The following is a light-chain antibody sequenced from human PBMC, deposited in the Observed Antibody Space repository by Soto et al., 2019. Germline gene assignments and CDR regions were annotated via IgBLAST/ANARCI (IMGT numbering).Light chain of an antibody. CDR3: QQYGSSPQT. CDR1: QSVSSNY. CDR2: GAS. V-gene: IGKV3-20*01. Sequence: EIVLTQSPGTLSLSPGERATLSCRASQSVSSNYLAWYRQKPGQAPRLLIHGASTRATGVPDRFSGSGSGTDFTLTISRLEPEDFAVYYCQQYGSSPQTFGQGTKVDIK. J-gene: IGKJ1*01.